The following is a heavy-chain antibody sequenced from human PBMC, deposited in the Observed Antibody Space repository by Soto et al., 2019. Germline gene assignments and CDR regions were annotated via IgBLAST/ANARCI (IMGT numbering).Heavy chain of an antibody. CDR1: GFMFSAYW. Sequence: EVPLVESGGRLVQPGGSLRLSCAASGFMFSAYWMSWVRQDPGKGLEWVATISGGASDKFYVDSVKGRFTISRDDSKNTLYLQMNSLRDVDTAVYYCVREDWHRFDSWGQGTLVTVSS. CDR2: ISGGASDK. V-gene: IGHV3-7*01. CDR3: VREDWHRFDS. D-gene: IGHD2-21*01. J-gene: IGHJ4*02.